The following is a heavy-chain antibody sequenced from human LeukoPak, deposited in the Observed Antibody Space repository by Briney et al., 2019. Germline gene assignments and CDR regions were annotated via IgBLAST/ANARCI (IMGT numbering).Heavy chain of an antibody. D-gene: IGHD2-2*01. CDR2: ISPSGNT. Sequence: SETLSLTCTVSGGSISSYHWNWIRQPAGMGLEWIGHISPSGNTHHNPSLTNRVTISVDKSKNQFSLKLTSVTAADTAVYYCARHYCTSPSCYLYYFDYWGQGTLVTVSS. J-gene: IGHJ4*02. CDR1: GGSISSYH. V-gene: IGHV4-4*07. CDR3: ARHYCTSPSCYLYYFDY.